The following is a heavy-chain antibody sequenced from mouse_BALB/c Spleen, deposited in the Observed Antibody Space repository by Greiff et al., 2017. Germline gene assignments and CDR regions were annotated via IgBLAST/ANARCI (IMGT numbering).Heavy chain of an antibody. J-gene: IGHJ1*01. V-gene: IGHV1S81*02. CDR2: INPSNGGT. D-gene: IGHD1-1*02. CDR1: GYTFTSYY. CDR3: TRGGGKGSWYFDV. Sequence: QVQLQQPGAELVKPGASVKLSCKASGYTFTSYYMYWVKQRPGQGLEWIGGINPSNGGTNFNEKFKSKATLTVDKSSSTAYMQLSSLTSEDSAVYYCTRGGGKGSWYFDVWGAGTTVTVSS.